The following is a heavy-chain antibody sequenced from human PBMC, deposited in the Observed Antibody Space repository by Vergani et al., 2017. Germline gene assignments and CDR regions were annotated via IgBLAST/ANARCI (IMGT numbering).Heavy chain of an antibody. J-gene: IGHJ6*02. D-gene: IGHD3-10*01. CDR2: IHHSGDT. CDR3: ARHRGSVCFFPSSYFYGMDV. CDR1: DASIMTNPY. Sequence: QVQLQESGPGLVKPSETLTLTCDVSDASIMTNPYWGWFRQSPGKGLEWIGCIHHSGDTHYNSSLNSRVSISIVSSSKFSLSLTSVTAANTAIYYCARHRGSVCFFPSSYFYGMDVWGHGTTVTVSS. V-gene: IGHV4-38-2*01.